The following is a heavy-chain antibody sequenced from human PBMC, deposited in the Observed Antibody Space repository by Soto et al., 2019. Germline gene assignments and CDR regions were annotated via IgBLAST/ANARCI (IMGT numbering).Heavy chain of an antibody. Sequence: ETLSLTCTVSGGSISSYYWSWIRQPPGKGLEWIGYIYYSGSTNYNPSLKSRVTISVDTSKNQFSLKLSSVTAADTAVYYCARGWGTVTHFDYWGQGTLVTVSS. J-gene: IGHJ4*02. CDR2: IYYSGST. CDR3: ARGWGTVTHFDY. D-gene: IGHD4-4*01. CDR1: GGSISSYY. V-gene: IGHV4-59*01.